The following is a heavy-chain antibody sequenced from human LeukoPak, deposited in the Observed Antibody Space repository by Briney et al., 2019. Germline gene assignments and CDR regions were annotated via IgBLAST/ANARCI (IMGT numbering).Heavy chain of an antibody. D-gene: IGHD2-2*01. CDR2: ISSSGGNT. CDR3: AKAGLPATRFYYYYYMDV. V-gene: IGHV3-23*01. CDR1: GFTFSSYS. J-gene: IGHJ6*03. Sequence: GGSLRLSCAASGFTFSSYSMSWVRQAPGKGLEWVSSISSSGGNTYYPDSVKGRFTISRDNSKNTMYLQMNSLRAEDTAVYYCAKAGLPATRFYYYYYMDVWGKGTTVTVSS.